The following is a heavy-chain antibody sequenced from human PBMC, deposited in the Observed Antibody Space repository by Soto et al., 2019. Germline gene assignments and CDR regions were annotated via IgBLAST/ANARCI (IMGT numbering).Heavy chain of an antibody. CDR2: ISSSSSTT. CDR3: ARNYDSSGPGAFDI. D-gene: IGHD3-22*01. Sequence: GGSLRLSCAASGFTFSSYSMNWVRQAPGKGLEWVSFISSSSSTTHYADSVKGRFTISRDNAKNSLYLQVNSLRDEDTAVYFCARNYDSSGPGAFDIWGQGTMVTVSS. CDR1: GFTFSSYS. J-gene: IGHJ3*02. V-gene: IGHV3-48*02.